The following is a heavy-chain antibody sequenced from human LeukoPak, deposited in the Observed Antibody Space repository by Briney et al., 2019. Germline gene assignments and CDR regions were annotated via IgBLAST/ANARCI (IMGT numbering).Heavy chain of an antibody. CDR2: IYYSGST. CDR1: GGSISSYY. Sequence: SETLSLTCTVSGGSISSYYWSWIRQPPGKGLEWIGYIYYSGSTNYNPSLKSRVTISVDTSKNQFSLKLSSVAAADTAVYYCARSETYYYYYMDVWGKGTTVTVSS. J-gene: IGHJ6*03. CDR3: ARSETYYYYYMDV. D-gene: IGHD1-14*01. V-gene: IGHV4-59*01.